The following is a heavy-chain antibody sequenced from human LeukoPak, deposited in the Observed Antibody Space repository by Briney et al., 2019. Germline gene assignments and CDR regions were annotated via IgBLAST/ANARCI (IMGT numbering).Heavy chain of an antibody. CDR1: GFTFSSYA. CDR3: AKDAAVATVRDP. J-gene: IGHJ5*02. Sequence: GGSLRLSCAASGFTFSSYAMSWVRQAPGKGLEWGSAISGSGGSTYYADSVKGRFAISRDNSKNTLYLQMNSLRAEDTAVYYCAKDAAVATVRDPWGKGTLVTVSS. CDR2: ISGSGGST. V-gene: IGHV3-23*01. D-gene: IGHD3-10*01.